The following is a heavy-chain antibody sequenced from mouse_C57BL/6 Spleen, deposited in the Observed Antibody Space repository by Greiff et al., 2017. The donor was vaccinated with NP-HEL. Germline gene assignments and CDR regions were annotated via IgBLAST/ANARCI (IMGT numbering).Heavy chain of an antibody. D-gene: IGHD1-1*01. V-gene: IGHV1-61*01. CDR1: GYTFTSYW. Sequence: QVQLQQPGAELVRPGSSVKLSCKASGYTFTSYWMDWVKQRPGQGLEWIGNIYPSDSETHYNQKFKDKATMTADKSSSTAYLQLSSLTSEDSAVSFYDSSFYYGNTWFAYWGQGTPLTVSS. CDR2: IYPSDSET. CDR3: DSSFYYGNTWFAY. J-gene: IGHJ2*01.